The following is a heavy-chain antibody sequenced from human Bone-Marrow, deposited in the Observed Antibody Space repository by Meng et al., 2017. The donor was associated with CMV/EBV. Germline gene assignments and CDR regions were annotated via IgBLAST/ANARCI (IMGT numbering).Heavy chain of an antibody. CDR2: ISSSSSYI. J-gene: IGHJ4*02. CDR1: GFTFSSYS. V-gene: IGHV3-21*01. Sequence: GGSLRLSCAASGFTFSSYSMNWVRQAPGKGLEWVSSISSSSSYIYYADSVKGRFTISRDNAKNSLYLQMNSLRAEDTAVYYCARPLTMYQPPGVWGQGNLVTVSS. CDR3: ARPLTMYQPPGV. D-gene: IGHD2-2*01.